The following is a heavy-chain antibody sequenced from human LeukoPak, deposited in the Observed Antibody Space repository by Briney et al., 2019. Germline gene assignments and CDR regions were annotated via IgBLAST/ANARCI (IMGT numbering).Heavy chain of an antibody. V-gene: IGHV3-53*05. CDR2: IYSGGTT. CDR3: AKDLTYYYDSSGPWGPFDY. D-gene: IGHD3-22*01. J-gene: IGHJ4*02. CDR1: GLTVSNNY. Sequence: GGSLRLSCVTSGLTVSNNYMSWVRQAPGKGLEWVSVIYSGGTTSYADSVKGRFTISRDSSKDTLYLQMNSLRAEDTAVYYCAKDLTYYYDSSGPWGPFDYWGQGTLVTDSS.